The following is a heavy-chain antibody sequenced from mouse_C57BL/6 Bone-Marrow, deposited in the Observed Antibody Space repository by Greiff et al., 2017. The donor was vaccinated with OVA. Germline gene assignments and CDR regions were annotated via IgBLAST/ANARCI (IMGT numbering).Heavy chain of an antibody. D-gene: IGHD1-1*01. V-gene: IGHV6-6*01. Sequence: EVKVEESGGGLVQPGGSMKLSCAASGFTFSDAWMDWVRQSPEKGLEWVAEIRNKANNHATYYAESVKGRFTISRDDSKSSVYLQMNSLRAEDTGIYYCTRHPTYGSRDWYFDVWGTGTTVTVSS. CDR1: GFTFSDAW. J-gene: IGHJ1*03. CDR2: IRNKANNHAT. CDR3: TRHPTYGSRDWYFDV.